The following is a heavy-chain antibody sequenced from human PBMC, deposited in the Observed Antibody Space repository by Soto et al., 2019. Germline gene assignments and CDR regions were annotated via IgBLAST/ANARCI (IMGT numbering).Heavy chain of an antibody. CDR2: INHSGSA. D-gene: IGHD6-6*01. Sequence: PSETLSLTCAVYGGSFSGYYWSWIRQPPGKGLEWIGEINHSGSANYNPSLKSRVTISVDTSKNQFSLKLSSVTAADTAVYYCARGGGAARPRYNWFDPWGQGTLVTVSS. CDR3: ARGGGAARPRYNWFDP. CDR1: GGSFSGYY. J-gene: IGHJ5*02. V-gene: IGHV4-34*01.